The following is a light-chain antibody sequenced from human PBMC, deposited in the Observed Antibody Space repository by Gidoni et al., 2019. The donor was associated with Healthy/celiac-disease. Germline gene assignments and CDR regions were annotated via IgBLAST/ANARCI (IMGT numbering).Light chain of an antibody. CDR3: CSYAGSYAWV. Sequence: QSALPQPRSVSVSPGQSVTISCTGTSSDVGGYNYVPWYQQHPGKAPKLMIYDVSKRPSGVPDRFSGSKSGNTASLTISGLQAEDEADYYCCSYAGSYAWVFGGGTKLTVL. J-gene: IGLJ2*01. V-gene: IGLV2-11*01. CDR1: SSDVGGYNY. CDR2: DVS.